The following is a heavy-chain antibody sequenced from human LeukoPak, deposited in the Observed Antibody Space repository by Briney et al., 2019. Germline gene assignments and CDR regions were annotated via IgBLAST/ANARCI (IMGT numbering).Heavy chain of an antibody. CDR2: IYYSGNT. CDR3: ARTSGDGFDY. J-gene: IGHJ4*02. CDR1: GGSISNDIYY. V-gene: IGHV4-39*01. D-gene: IGHD3-16*01. Sequence: SETLSLTCTVSGGSISNDIYYWGWIRQPPGKGLEWIGTIYYSGNTYYNPSLKSRVTISVDTSKNQFSLKLSSVTAADTAVYYCARTSGDGFDYWGQGTLVTVSS.